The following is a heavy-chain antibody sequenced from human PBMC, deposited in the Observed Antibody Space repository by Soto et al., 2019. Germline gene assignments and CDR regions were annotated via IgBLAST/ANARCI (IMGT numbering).Heavy chain of an antibody. J-gene: IGHJ4*02. Sequence: QVQLVQSGAEVKKPGASVKVSCKASGYTFTSYAMHWVRQAPGQRLEWMGWINAGNGNTKYSQKFQGRVTITRDTSASTAYMELGSLRSEDTAVYYCARDESMVRGVMRPYFDYWGQGTLVTVSS. D-gene: IGHD3-10*01. CDR2: INAGNGNT. CDR3: ARDESMVRGVMRPYFDY. CDR1: GYTFTSYA. V-gene: IGHV1-3*01.